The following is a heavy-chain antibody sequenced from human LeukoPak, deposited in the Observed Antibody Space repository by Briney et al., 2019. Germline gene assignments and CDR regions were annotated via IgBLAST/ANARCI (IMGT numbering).Heavy chain of an antibody. CDR2: ISYDGRNK. V-gene: IGHV3-30*04. CDR3: ARELDYGGNSGMGY. CDR1: GFTFSGYN. D-gene: IGHD4-23*01. Sequence: GGSLRLSCAASGFTFSGYNMHWVRQAPGKGLEWVAVISYDGRNKYYADSVKGRFTISRDNSKNTLYLQMNSLRAEDTAVYHCARELDYGGNSGMGYWGQGTLVTDSS. J-gene: IGHJ4*02.